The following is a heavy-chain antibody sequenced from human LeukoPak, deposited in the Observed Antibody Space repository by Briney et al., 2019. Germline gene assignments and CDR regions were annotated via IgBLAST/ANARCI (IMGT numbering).Heavy chain of an antibody. CDR2: MNPNSGNT. J-gene: IGHJ4*02. Sequence: ASAKDSSKPSRYTFTSYEINRVRHAIGQRAEWMGWMNPNSGNTGYAQKFQGRVTMTRNTSISTAYMELSSLRSEDTAVYYCARSRRLLPDYWGQGTLVTVSS. V-gene: IGHV1-8*01. CDR1: RYTFTSYE. CDR3: ARSRRLLPDY. D-gene: IGHD1-26*01.